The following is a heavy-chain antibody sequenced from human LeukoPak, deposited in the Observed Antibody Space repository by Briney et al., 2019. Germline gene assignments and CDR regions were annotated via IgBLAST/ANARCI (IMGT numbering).Heavy chain of an antibody. CDR2: INPSSRSR. V-gene: IGHV1-46*01. CDR3: ARNPVTTKYFDY. CDR1: GYTFTSYY. Sequence: ASVKVSCKSSGYTFTSYYMHCVRQAPGQGLGWMGKINPSSRSRRYAKNFQGRVTMTRESVTRTIYMELSRLRSEDTAVYYCARNPVTTKYFDYWGQGTLVTVSS. D-gene: IGHD4-17*01. J-gene: IGHJ4*02.